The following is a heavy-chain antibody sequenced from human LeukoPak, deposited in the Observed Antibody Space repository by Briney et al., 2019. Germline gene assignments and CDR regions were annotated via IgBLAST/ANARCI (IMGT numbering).Heavy chain of an antibody. CDR3: ARYSLLGWNNWFDP. CDR1: GGSFSGYY. Sequence: SETLSLTCAVYGGSFSGYYWSWIRQPPGKGLEWIGEINHSGSTNYSPSLKSRVTISVDTSKNQFSLKLSSVTAADTAVYYCARYSLLGWNNWFDPWGQGTLVTVSS. V-gene: IGHV4-34*01. D-gene: IGHD2-15*01. J-gene: IGHJ5*02. CDR2: INHSGST.